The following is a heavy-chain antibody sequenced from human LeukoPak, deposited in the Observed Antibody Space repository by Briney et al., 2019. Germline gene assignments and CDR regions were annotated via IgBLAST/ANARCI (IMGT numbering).Heavy chain of an antibody. CDR1: RFTFSNYG. CDR2: IYSGGST. D-gene: IGHD4-11*01. J-gene: IGHJ6*02. Sequence: PGGSLRLSCAASRFTFSNYGVNWVRQAPGKGLEWVSVIYSGGSTYYADSVKGRFTISRDNSKNTLYLQMNSLGAEDTAVYYCAREPSLTTVTTGYGMDVWGQGTTVTVSS. V-gene: IGHV3-53*01. CDR3: AREPSLTTVTTGYGMDV.